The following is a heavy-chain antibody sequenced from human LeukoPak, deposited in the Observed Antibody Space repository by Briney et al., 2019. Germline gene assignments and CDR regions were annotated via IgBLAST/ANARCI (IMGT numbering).Heavy chain of an antibody. V-gene: IGHV1-2*02. CDR2: INPNSGGT. Sequence: ASVKVSCKASGYTXTGYYMHWVRQAPGQGLEWMGWINPNSGGTNYAQKFQGRVTMTRDTSISTAYMELSRLRSDDTAVYYCARVRNPYNWNDDGDAFDIWGQGTMVTVSS. J-gene: IGHJ3*02. CDR1: GYTXTGYY. CDR3: ARVRNPYNWNDDGDAFDI. D-gene: IGHD1-1*01.